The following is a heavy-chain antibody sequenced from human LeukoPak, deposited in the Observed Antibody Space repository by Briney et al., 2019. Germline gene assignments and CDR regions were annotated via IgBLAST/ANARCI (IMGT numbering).Heavy chain of an antibody. Sequence: GSLSLSCAASGFTFSNYWMSWVRQAPGKGLEWVANIKQDGSEKYYVDSVKGRFTISRDNAKNSLYLQMNSLRAEDTAVYYCARAGEAVAHDYWGQGTLVTVSS. CDR2: IKQDGSEK. V-gene: IGHV3-7*01. CDR1: GFTFSNYW. J-gene: IGHJ4*02. D-gene: IGHD6-19*01. CDR3: ARAGEAVAHDY.